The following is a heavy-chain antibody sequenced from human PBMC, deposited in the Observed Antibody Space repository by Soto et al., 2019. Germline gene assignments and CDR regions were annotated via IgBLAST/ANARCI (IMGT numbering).Heavy chain of an antibody. D-gene: IGHD1-1*01. CDR2: IYYSGST. Sequence: QVQLQESGPGLVKPSQTLSLTCTVSGGSIRSGGYYWSWIRQYPGKGLEWIGYIYYSGSTYYNPSLKSRITIPVDTSKNQFSLNLTSVTAADTAVYYCARDRDGYNSLDYWGQGTLVTVSS. CDR1: GGSIRSGGYY. CDR3: ARDRDGYNSLDY. V-gene: IGHV4-31*03. J-gene: IGHJ4*02.